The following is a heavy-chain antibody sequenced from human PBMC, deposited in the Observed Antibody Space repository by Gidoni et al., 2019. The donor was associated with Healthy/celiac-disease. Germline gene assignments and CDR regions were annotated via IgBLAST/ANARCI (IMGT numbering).Heavy chain of an antibody. D-gene: IGHD4-17*01. J-gene: IGHJ6*02. CDR2: IYYSGSN. CDR1: GGSISSGDYY. Sequence: QVQLQESGPGLVKPSQTLSLTCTVPGGSISSGDYYLRWIRPPPGKGLEWIGYIYYSGSNYYNPSRKSRVTKSVDTSKNQFSMKLSSVTAADTAVYYCARDYGDYVAVLMDTAYGMDVWGQGTTVTVSS. CDR3: ARDYGDYVAVLMDTAYGMDV. V-gene: IGHV4-30-4*01.